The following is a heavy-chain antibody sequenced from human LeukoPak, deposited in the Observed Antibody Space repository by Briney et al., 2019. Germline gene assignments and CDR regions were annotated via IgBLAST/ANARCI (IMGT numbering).Heavy chain of an antibody. J-gene: IGHJ4*02. CDR1: GGSISSGGYY. Sequence: SQTLSLTCTVSGGSISSGGYYWSWIRQHPGKGLEWIGYIYYSGSTYYNPSLKSRVSISVDTSKNQFSLNLSSVTAADTAVYYCARSYDSSGYSFDYWGQGTLVTVSS. CDR3: ARSYDSSGYSFDY. CDR2: IYYSGST. V-gene: IGHV4-31*03. D-gene: IGHD3-22*01.